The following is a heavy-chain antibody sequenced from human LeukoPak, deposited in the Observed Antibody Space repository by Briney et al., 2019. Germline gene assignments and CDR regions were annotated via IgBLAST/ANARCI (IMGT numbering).Heavy chain of an antibody. D-gene: IGHD2-2*01. V-gene: IGHV4-34*01. CDR2: INHSGST. CDR1: GGSLSGYS. Sequence: SETPSLTCAVYGGSLSGYSWSWIRQPPGKGLEWIGEINHSGSTNYNPSLKSRVAISADTSKNQFSLKLSAVTAADTAFYYCARVPGRPADVFDHWGQGTLVTVSS. J-gene: IGHJ4*02. CDR3: ARVPGRPADVFDH.